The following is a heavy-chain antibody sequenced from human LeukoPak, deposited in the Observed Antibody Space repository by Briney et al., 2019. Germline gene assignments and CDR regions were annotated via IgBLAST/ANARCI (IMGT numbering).Heavy chain of an antibody. J-gene: IGHJ6*02. CDR1: GFTFSSYG. D-gene: IGHD4-17*01. V-gene: IGHV3-33*01. CDR2: IWYDGSNK. Sequence: GSPRLSCAASGFTFSSYGMHWVRQAPGKGLEWVAVIWYDGSNKYYADSVKGRFTISRDNSKNTLYLQMNSLRAEDTAVYYCASGLYGDYLTYYYYYGMDVWGQGTTVTVSS. CDR3: ASGLYGDYLTYYYYYGMDV.